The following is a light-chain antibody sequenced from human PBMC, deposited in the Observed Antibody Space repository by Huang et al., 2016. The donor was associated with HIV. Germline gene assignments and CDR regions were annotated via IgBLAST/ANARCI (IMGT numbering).Light chain of an antibody. CDR3: QHYNSYPWT. Sequence: DIQMTQSPSTLSASVGDRVTITCRASQSISGWLAWYQQKPGKAPKLLIYKASSLESVVPSRFSGSGSGTEFTLTISSLQSDDVATYYCQHYNSYPWTFGQGTKVEIK. CDR2: KAS. CDR1: QSISGW. V-gene: IGKV1-5*03. J-gene: IGKJ1*01.